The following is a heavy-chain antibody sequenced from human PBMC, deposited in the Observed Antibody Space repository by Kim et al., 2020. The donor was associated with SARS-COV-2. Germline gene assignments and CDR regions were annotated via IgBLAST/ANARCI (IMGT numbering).Heavy chain of an antibody. V-gene: IGHV3-72*01. Sequence: GGSLRLSCAASGFTLSDYFMDWVRQVPGKGLEWIGRSRHRPRNYTTEYAASVQGRFPVSRDDSKTSLHLLMTSLGTEDTAVYYCVRGHKSFDLWGQGTLVTVSS. CDR2: SRHRPRNYTT. J-gene: IGHJ5*02. CDR3: VRGHKSFDL. CDR1: GFTLSDYF.